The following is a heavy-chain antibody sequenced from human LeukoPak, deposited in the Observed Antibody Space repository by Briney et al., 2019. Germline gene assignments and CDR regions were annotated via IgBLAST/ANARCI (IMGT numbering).Heavy chain of an antibody. CDR3: ARPEGDFWSGYYPSPFDY. CDR2: INPNSGGT. J-gene: IGHJ4*02. Sequence: GASVKVPCKASGYTFTGYYMHWVRQAPGQGLEWMVWINPNSGGTNYAQKFQGRVTMTRDTSISTAYMELSRLRSDDTAVYYCARPEGDFWSGYYPSPFDYWGQGTLVTVSS. D-gene: IGHD3-3*01. CDR1: GYTFTGYY. V-gene: IGHV1-2*02.